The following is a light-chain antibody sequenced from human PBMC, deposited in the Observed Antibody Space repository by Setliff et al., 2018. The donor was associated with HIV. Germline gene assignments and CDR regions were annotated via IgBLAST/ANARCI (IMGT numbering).Light chain of an antibody. CDR3: TSYASSSTFV. J-gene: IGLJ1*01. CDR1: SSDVGRYNR. Sequence: PPSVSGSPGQSVTISCTGTSSDVGRYNRVSWYQQPPGKAPKVMLYEVNNRPSGVSNRFSGSKSGNTASLTISGLQAEDEADYYCTSYASSSTFVFGSGTKVTVL. V-gene: IGLV2-18*02. CDR2: EVN.